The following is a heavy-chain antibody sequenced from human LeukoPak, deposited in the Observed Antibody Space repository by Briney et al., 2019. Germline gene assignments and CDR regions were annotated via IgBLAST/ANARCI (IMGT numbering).Heavy chain of an antibody. CDR3: AREAYYYDSSGYYESVGAFDI. Sequence: PSETLSLTCTVSGGSISSSSYYWSWIRQPPGKGLEWIGYIYYSGSTNYNPSLKSRVTISVDTSKNQFSLKLSSVTAADTAVYYCAREAYYYDSSGYYESVGAFDIWGQGTMVTVSS. J-gene: IGHJ3*02. D-gene: IGHD3-22*01. CDR1: GGSISSSSYY. CDR2: IYYSGST. V-gene: IGHV4-61*01.